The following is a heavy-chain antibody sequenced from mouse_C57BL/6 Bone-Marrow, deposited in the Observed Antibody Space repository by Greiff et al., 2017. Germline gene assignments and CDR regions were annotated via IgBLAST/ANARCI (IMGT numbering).Heavy chain of an antibody. CDR1: GFTFSDYG. D-gene: IGHD3-2*02. CDR3: ATGTAQASFAY. V-gene: IGHV5-17*01. CDR2: ISSGSSTI. J-gene: IGHJ3*01. Sequence: EVQGVESGGGLVKPGGSLKLSCAASGFTFSDYGMHWVRQAPEKGLEWVAYISSGSSTIYYADTVKGRFTISRDNAKNTLFLQMTRLRSEDTAMYYCATGTAQASFAYWGQGTLVTVSA.